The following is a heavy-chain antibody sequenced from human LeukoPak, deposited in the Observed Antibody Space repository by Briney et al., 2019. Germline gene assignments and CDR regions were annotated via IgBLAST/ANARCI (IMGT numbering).Heavy chain of an antibody. CDR2: ISDDSSKT. J-gene: IGHJ4*02. CDR3: AKECPDYGDYRSGDYFDF. D-gene: IGHD4-17*01. V-gene: IGHV3-23*01. Sequence: PGGSLRLSCAASGFTFINYAMGWVRQAPGKGLECVSAISDDSSKTSYADSVKGRFNISRDYSKNTLYLQMNSLRAEDTAVYYCAKECPDYGDYRSGDYFDFWGQGTLVTVSS. CDR1: GFTFINYA.